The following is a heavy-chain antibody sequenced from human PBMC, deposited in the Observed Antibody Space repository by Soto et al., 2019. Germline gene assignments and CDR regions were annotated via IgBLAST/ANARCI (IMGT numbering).Heavy chain of an antibody. CDR1: GGSISSYY. CDR3: AREGVTPSYYYYYGMDV. D-gene: IGHD5-18*01. J-gene: IGHJ6*02. V-gene: IGHV4-59*01. CDR2: ISYSGST. Sequence: QVQLQESGPGLVKPSETLSLTCTVSGGSISSYYWSWIRQPPGKGLEWIGYISYSGSTNYNSSLKSRFTISVDTSKNQFSLKLSSVTAAETAVYYCAREGVTPSYYYYYGMDVWGQGTTVTVSS.